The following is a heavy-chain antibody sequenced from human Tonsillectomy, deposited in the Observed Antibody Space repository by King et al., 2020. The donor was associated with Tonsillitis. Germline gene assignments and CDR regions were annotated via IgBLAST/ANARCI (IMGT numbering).Heavy chain of an antibody. D-gene: IGHD1-26*01. J-gene: IGHJ3*02. CDR1: GYIFIDYY. V-gene: IGHV1-2*02. CDR3: ARTWELPPGAFDI. CDR2: INPNNGDT. Sequence: GQLVQSGAEVKKPGASVKVSCKASGYIFIDYYMHWVRQAPGQGLEWMGWINPNNGDTKYAQKFQGRVTMTRDTSISTAYMELSWLRSADTAVYYCARTWELPPGAFDIWGQGTLVTVSS.